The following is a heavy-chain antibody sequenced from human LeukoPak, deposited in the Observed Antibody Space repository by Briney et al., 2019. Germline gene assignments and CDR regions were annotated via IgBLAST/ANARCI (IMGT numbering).Heavy chain of an antibody. D-gene: IGHD6-19*01. CDR1: GGSISSGSYY. CDR3: ARVSSGWYGGWFDP. V-gene: IGHV4-61*02. Sequence: SETLSLTCTVSGGSISSGSYYWTWIRQPAGKKLEWIGRLYTGGDTNYNPSLRSRVTISGDTSKNQFSLKLSSVTAADTAVYYCARVSSGWYGGWFDPWGQGTLVTVSS. CDR2: LYTGGDT. J-gene: IGHJ5*02.